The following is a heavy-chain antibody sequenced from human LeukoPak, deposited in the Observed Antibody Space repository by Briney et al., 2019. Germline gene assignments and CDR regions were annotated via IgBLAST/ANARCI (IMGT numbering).Heavy chain of an antibody. CDR3: ASRDSSDAFDI. Sequence: PSETLSLTCSVSGGSISSSGYYWGWIRQPPGTGLEWVGSIYYSGSTYYNPSLKSRVTISVDTSKNQFSLKLSSVTAADTAVYYCASRDSSDAFDIWGQGTMVTVSS. D-gene: IGHD3-10*01. V-gene: IGHV4-39*07. J-gene: IGHJ3*02. CDR1: GGSISSSGYY. CDR2: IYYSGST.